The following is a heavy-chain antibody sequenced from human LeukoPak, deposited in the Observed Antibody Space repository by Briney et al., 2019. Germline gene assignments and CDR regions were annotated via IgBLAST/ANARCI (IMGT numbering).Heavy chain of an antibody. D-gene: IGHD1-1*01. CDR1: GFTFSSYA. J-gene: IGHJ4*02. CDR3: AKAPPYKKYFDH. CDR2: ISNSGDAT. Sequence: GGSLRLSCAASGFTFSSYAMSWVRQAPGKGLEWVSAISNSGDATYYADSVKGRFTISRDNSKNTLYLQMNSLRAEDTAVYYCAKAPPYKKYFDHWGQGTLVTVSS. V-gene: IGHV3-23*01.